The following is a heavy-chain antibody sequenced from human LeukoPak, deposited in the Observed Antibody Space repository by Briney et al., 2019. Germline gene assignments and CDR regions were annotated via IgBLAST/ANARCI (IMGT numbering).Heavy chain of an antibody. D-gene: IGHD3-3*01. V-gene: IGHV1-8*01. CDR2: MNPNRGNT. CDR1: GYTFTSYD. Sequence: GGSVNVSCQASGYTFTSYDINWVRQATGQGLEWVGWMNPNRGNTGYAHKFQGRVTMTRNTSITTAYMERSSLRSEDTAVYYSARGYHDFWSGYPSLDPWGQGTLVTVSS. CDR3: ARGYHDFWSGYPSLDP. J-gene: IGHJ5*02.